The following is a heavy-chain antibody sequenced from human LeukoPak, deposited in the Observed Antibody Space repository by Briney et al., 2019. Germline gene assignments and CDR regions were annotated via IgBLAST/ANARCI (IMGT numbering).Heavy chain of an antibody. CDR1: GGSISSSSYY. Sequence: PSETLSLTCAVSGGSISSSSYYWGWIRQPAGKGLEWIGRIYTSGSTNYNPSLKSRVTMSVDTSKNQFSLKLSSVTAADTAVYYCARDEGYCSSTSCYGFFDYWGQGTLVTVSS. J-gene: IGHJ4*02. V-gene: IGHV4-61*02. CDR2: IYTSGST. D-gene: IGHD2-2*01. CDR3: ARDEGYCSSTSCYGFFDY.